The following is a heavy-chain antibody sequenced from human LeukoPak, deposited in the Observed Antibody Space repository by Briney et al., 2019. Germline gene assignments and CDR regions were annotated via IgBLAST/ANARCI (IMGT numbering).Heavy chain of an antibody. V-gene: IGHV3-53*01. D-gene: IGHD1-26*01. CDR1: GFTVSSNY. J-gene: IGHJ4*02. Sequence: GGSLRLSCAASGFTVSSNYMNWVRQAPGKGLEWVSVIYSGGSTYYADSVKGRFTISRDNSKNTLHLQMNSLRAEDTAVYYCARVPRGSYSFDYWGQGTLVTVSS. CDR2: IYSGGST. CDR3: ARVPRGSYSFDY.